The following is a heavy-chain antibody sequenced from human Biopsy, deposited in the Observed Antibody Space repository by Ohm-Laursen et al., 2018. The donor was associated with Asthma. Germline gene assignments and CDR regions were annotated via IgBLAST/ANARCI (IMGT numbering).Heavy chain of an antibody. J-gene: IGHJ4*02. Sequence: SETLSLTWLVSGASITSSAYYWGWIRQPPGKGLEWIGSMYYGETTYYSPSLKSRVTISVDTSKNQFSLILSSVTAADTAVYYCARHDHRWDTYADFWGQGTLVTVSS. CDR3: ARHDHRWDTYADF. CDR1: GASITSSAYY. V-gene: IGHV4-39*01. D-gene: IGHD2-2*01. CDR2: MYYGETT.